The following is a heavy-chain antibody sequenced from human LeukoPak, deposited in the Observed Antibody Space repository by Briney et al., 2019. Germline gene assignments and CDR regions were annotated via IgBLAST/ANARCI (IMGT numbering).Heavy chain of an antibody. V-gene: IGHV4-59*01. D-gene: IGHD6-13*01. CDR2: ISNSGIT. CDR1: GGSISTYY. J-gene: IGHJ4*02. Sequence: SPETLSLTCTVSGGSISTYYWNWIRQPPGKGLEWIGYISNSGITTYNPSLKSRVTISVDSSKSQFSLKLNSVTAADTAVYYCARSGGYSSSWSLWGQGTLVTVSS. CDR3: ARSGGYSSSWSL.